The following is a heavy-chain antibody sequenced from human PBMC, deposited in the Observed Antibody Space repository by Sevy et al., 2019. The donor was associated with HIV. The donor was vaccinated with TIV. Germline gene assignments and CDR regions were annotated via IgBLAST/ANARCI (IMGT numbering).Heavy chain of an antibody. CDR1: GFTFSSYW. D-gene: IGHD3-22*01. Sequence: GGSLRLSCAASGFTFSSYWMHWVRQAPGKGLVWVSRINSDGSSTSYADSVKGRFTITRDNAKNTLYLQMNSLRAEETAVYYCARGGPNYYDNFDYWGQGTLVTVSS. V-gene: IGHV3-74*01. CDR3: ARGGPNYYDNFDY. J-gene: IGHJ4*02. CDR2: INSDGSST.